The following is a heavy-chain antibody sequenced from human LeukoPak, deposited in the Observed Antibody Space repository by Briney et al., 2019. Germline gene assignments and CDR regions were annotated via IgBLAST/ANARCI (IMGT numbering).Heavy chain of an antibody. CDR2: ISGSGGST. Sequence: GGSLRLSCAASGFTFSSYAMSWVRQAPGEGLEWVSAISGSGGSTYYADSVKGRFTISRDNSKNTLYLQMNSLRAEDTAVYYCAGGLRGATGNFDYWGQGTLVTVSS. CDR3: AGGLRGATGNFDY. CDR1: GFTFSSYA. J-gene: IGHJ4*02. D-gene: IGHD1-26*01. V-gene: IGHV3-23*01.